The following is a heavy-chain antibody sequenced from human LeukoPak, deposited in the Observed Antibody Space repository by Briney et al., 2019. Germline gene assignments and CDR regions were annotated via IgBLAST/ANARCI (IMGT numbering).Heavy chain of an antibody. CDR2: IKQDGSEK. CDR3: ARGGYYGSGSYSY. D-gene: IGHD3-10*01. J-gene: IGHJ4*02. V-gene: IGHV3-7*01. CDR1: GFTFSSYW. Sequence: GGSLRLSCAASGFTFSSYWMSWVRQAPGKGLEWVANIKQDGSEKYYVDSVKGRFTISRDNSKNTLYLQMGSLRAEDMAVYYCARGGYYGSGSYSYWGQGTLVTVSS.